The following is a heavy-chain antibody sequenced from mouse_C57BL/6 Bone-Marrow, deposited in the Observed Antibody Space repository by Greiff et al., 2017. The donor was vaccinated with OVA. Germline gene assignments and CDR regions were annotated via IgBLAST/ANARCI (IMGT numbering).Heavy chain of an antibody. CDR2: ISGGGGNT. CDR1: GFTFSSYT. J-gene: IGHJ1*03. CDR3: ARRPIYYRDWYFDV. D-gene: IGHD2-14*01. Sequence: EVKLMESGGGLVKPGGSLKLSCAASGFTFSSYTMSWVRQTPEKRLEWVATISGGGGNTYYPDSVKGRFTISRDNAKNTLYLQMSSLRSEDTALYYCARRPIYYRDWYFDVWGTGTTVTVSS. V-gene: IGHV5-9*01.